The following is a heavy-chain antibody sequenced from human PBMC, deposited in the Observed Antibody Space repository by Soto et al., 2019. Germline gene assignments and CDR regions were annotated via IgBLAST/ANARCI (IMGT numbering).Heavy chain of an antibody. CDR1: GGSFSGYY. V-gene: IGHV4-34*01. J-gene: IGHJ3*02. D-gene: IGHD2-2*01. Sequence: SEALSLTCAVYGGSFSGYYWTWIRQTPGKGLEWIGEIHHSGRTNYNPSLKSRVSISADTSKTQFSLNLTSVTAADTAVYYCARGECSSNYCFTRWALDIWGQGTVVTVSS. CDR2: IHHSGRT. CDR3: ARGECSSNYCFTRWALDI.